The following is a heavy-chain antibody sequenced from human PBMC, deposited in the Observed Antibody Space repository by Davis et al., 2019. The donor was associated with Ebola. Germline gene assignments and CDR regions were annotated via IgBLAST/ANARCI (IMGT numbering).Heavy chain of an antibody. D-gene: IGHD3-16*02. Sequence: PGGSLRLSCAASGFTFSSYGMHWVRQAPGKGLEWVAVISYDGSNKYYADSVKGRFTISRDNSKNPLYLQMNSLRAEDTPVYYCAKGRWITFGGVIVSPPPDYWGQGTLVTVSS. CDR2: ISYDGSNK. J-gene: IGHJ4*02. V-gene: IGHV3-30*18. CDR1: GFTFSSYG. CDR3: AKGRWITFGGVIVSPPPDY.